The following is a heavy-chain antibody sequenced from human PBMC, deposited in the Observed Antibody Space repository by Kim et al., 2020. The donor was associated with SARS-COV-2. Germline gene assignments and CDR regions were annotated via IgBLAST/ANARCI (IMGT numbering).Heavy chain of an antibody. CDR3: ARDSRGGAPFDY. Sequence: YHNPTRKGRVTISVATSKNQFSLKLSAVTAADTAVYYCARDSRGGAPFDYWGQGTLVTVSS. V-gene: IGHV4-31*02. D-gene: IGHD2-21*01. J-gene: IGHJ4*02.